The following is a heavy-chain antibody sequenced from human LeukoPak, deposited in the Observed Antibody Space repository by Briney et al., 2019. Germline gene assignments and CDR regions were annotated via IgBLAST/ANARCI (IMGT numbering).Heavy chain of an antibody. J-gene: IGHJ4*02. CDR1: GFTFSGYA. CDR2: ITGSGDAT. V-gene: IGHV3-23*01. Sequence: GGSLRLSCAASGFTFSGYAMAWVRQTPGKGLEWVSAITGSGDATYYTDSVKGRFTISRDNSKNTLYPQMNSLRAEDTAVYYCARAFGYWGQGTLVTVSS. CDR3: ARAFGY.